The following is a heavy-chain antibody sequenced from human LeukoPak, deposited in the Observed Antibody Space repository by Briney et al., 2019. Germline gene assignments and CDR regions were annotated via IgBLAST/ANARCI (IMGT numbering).Heavy chain of an antibody. Sequence: ASVKVSCKASGYTFTSYDINWVRQTTGQGLEWMGIINPSGGSTSYAQKFQGRVTMTRDTSTSTVYMELGSLRSEDTAVYYCARAAGYGGNSENFDYWGQGTLVTVSS. CDR2: INPSGGST. D-gene: IGHD4-23*01. CDR1: GYTFTSYD. CDR3: ARAAGYGGNSENFDY. J-gene: IGHJ4*02. V-gene: IGHV1-46*01.